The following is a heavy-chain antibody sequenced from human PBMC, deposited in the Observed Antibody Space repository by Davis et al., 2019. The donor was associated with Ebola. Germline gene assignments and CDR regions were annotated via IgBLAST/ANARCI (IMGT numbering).Heavy chain of an antibody. V-gene: IGHV1-18*01. D-gene: IGHD6-13*01. Sequence: AASVKVSCKASGYSFTTYGITWVRQAPGQELEWMGWISAYSGSANYAHNLQGRVTMTKETSTTTAYMELRNLTSDDTAVYYCARGLAAAGLDSWGQGTLVTVSS. J-gene: IGHJ5*01. CDR1: GYSFTTYG. CDR3: ARGLAAAGLDS. CDR2: ISAYSGSA.